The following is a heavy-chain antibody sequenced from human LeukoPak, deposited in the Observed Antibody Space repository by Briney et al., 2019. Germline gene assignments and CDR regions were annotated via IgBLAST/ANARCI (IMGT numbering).Heavy chain of an antibody. CDR1: GFTFSSYG. J-gene: IGHJ3*02. D-gene: IGHD2-8*01. Sequence: GGSLRLSCAASGFTFSSYGMHWVRQAPGKGLEWVAVIWYGGSNKYYADSVKGRFTISRDNSKNTLYLQMNTLRAEDTAVYYCAKATSMVLDAFDIWGRGTMVTVSS. V-gene: IGHV3-30*02. CDR3: AKATSMVLDAFDI. CDR2: IWYGGSNK.